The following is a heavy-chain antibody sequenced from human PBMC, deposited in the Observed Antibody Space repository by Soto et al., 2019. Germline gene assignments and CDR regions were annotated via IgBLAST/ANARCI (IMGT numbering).Heavy chain of an antibody. CDR1: GGSISSYY. CDR3: ARQTYYDFWSGYYYGMDV. CDR2: IYYSGST. V-gene: IGHV4-59*01. Sequence: SETLSLTCTVSGGSISSYYWSWIRQPPGKGLEWIGYIYYSGSTNYNPSLKSRVTISVDTSKNQFALKLSSVTAADTAVYYCARQTYYDFWSGYYYGMDVWGQGTTVTVSS. D-gene: IGHD3-3*01. J-gene: IGHJ6*02.